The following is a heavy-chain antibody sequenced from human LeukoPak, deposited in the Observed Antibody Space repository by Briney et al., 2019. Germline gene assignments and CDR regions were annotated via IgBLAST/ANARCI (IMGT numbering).Heavy chain of an antibody. J-gene: IGHJ4*02. V-gene: IGHV4-34*01. D-gene: IGHD3-22*01. Sequence: SETLSLTCAVYGGSFSGYYWSWIRQPPGKGLQWIGEINHSGSTSYNPSLKSRVTISVDTSMNQFSLKLSSVTAADTAVYYCAKDSPPVPQDYYDSICYFDYWGQGTLVTVSS. CDR3: AKDSPPVPQDYYDSICYFDY. CDR2: INHSGST. CDR1: GGSFSGYY.